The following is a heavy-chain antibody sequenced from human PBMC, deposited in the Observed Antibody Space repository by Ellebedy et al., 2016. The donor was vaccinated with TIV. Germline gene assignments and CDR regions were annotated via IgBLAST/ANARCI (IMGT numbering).Heavy chain of an antibody. V-gene: IGHV4-59*01. J-gene: IGHJ6*02. D-gene: IGHD6-6*01. Sequence: MPSETLSLTCTVSGGSISSYYWSWIRQPPGKGLEWIGYIDYSGDTNYNPSLKSRVSIAVDTSKNQFALKLNSVTTADTAVYYCARERRFREVIAARRGDYYYYGMDVWGQGTTVTVSS. CDR3: ARERRFREVIAARRGDYYYYGMDV. CDR2: IDYSGDT. CDR1: GGSISSYY.